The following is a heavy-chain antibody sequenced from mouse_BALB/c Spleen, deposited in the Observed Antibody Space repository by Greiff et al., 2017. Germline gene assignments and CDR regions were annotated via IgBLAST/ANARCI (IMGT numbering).Heavy chain of an antibody. D-gene: IGHD1-1*01. CDR3: VRNGYYYGSSYYAMDY. J-gene: IGHJ4*01. V-gene: IGHV2-2-2*01. CDR1: GFSLTSYG. CDR2: IWSGGST. Sequence: QVQLQQSGPGLVQPSQSLSITCTVSGFSLTSYGVHWVRQSPGKGLEWLGVIWSGGSTDYNAAFISRLSISKDNSKSQVFFKMNSLQADDTAIYYCVRNGYYYGSSYYAMDYWGQGTSVTVSS.